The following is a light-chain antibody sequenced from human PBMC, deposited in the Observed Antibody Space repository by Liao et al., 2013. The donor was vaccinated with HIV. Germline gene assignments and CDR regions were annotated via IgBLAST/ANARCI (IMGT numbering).Light chain of an antibody. CDR3: QTWDSASVV. J-gene: IGLJ2*01. V-gene: IGLV3-1*01. CDR2: GND. Sequence: SYVLTQPPSVSVSPGQTATIACSGRGLGDRYANWYQQKPGQSPVLVIFGNDKRPSGIPERFSASNSGSRATLTISGTQGIDEADYYCQTWDSASVVFGRGTEADRP. CDR1: GLGDRY.